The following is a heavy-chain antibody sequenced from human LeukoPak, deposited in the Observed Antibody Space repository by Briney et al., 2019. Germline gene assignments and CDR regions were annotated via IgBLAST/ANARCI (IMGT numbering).Heavy chain of an antibody. CDR2: ISGSDDGT. J-gene: IGHJ4*02. Sequence: GGSLRLSCAASGFTFSTYAMSWVRQIPGKGLEWVSAISGSDDGTYYADSVKGWFTISRDNSRNTLYLQMNSLRAEDTAVYYCASHLENFFNSSGWAVGYWGQGTLVTVSS. CDR1: GFTFSTYA. CDR3: ASHLENFFNSSGWAVGY. V-gene: IGHV3-23*01. D-gene: IGHD6-19*01.